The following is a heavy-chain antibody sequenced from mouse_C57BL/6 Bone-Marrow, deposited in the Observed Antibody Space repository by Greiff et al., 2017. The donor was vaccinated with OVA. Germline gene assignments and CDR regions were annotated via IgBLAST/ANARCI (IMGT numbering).Heavy chain of an antibody. CDR3: ARSGGSSYGFAY. J-gene: IGHJ3*01. Sequence: VQLKESGPELVKPGASVKISCKASGYTFTDYYINWVKQRPGQGLEWIGWIFPGSGSTYYNEKFKGKATLTVDKSSSTAYMLLSSLTSEDSAVYFCARSGGSSYGFAYWGQGTLVTVSA. V-gene: IGHV1-75*01. D-gene: IGHD1-1*01. CDR2: IFPGSGST. CDR1: GYTFTDYY.